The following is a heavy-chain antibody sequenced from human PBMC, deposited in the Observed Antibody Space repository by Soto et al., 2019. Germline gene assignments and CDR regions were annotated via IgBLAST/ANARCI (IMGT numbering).Heavy chain of an antibody. CDR2: INHSGST. J-gene: IGHJ4*02. D-gene: IGHD6-19*01. CDR3: ARDGDSSGWNFDY. V-gene: IGHV4-34*01. CDR1: GGSFSGYY. Sequence: QVQLQQWGAGLLRPSETLSLTCAVYGGSFSGYYWSWIRQPPGKGLEWIGEINHSGSTNYNPSLKSRVTISVDTSKNQFSLKLSSVTAADTAVYYCARDGDSSGWNFDYWGQGTLVTVSS.